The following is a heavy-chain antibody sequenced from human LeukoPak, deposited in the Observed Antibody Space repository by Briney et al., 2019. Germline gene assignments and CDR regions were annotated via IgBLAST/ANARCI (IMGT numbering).Heavy chain of an antibody. CDR1: GFTFSNYA. CDR3: ATETGDSLDY. Sequence: GGSLRLSCAASGFTFSNYAMSWVRQAPGKGLEWVSGISGSGANTYHADSVKGRFTISRDNSKNTLYVQMNSLRAEDTAVYDCATETGDSLDYWGQGTLVTVSS. J-gene: IGHJ4*02. D-gene: IGHD2-21*01. CDR2: ISGSGANT. V-gene: IGHV3-23*01.